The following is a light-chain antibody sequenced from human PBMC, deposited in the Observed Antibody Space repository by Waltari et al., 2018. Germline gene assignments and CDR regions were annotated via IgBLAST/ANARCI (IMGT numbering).Light chain of an antibody. Sequence: SYELTQPPSRSVSPGQTASITCSGAELGDKYACWYRQKPGPSPVLVLYQDTKRPSGIPERFSGSNSGITATLTIRGTQPVDEADYYCQAWDNFTVAFGGGTKLSVL. CDR2: QDT. J-gene: IGLJ2*01. CDR3: QAWDNFTVA. V-gene: IGLV3-1*01. CDR1: ELGDKY.